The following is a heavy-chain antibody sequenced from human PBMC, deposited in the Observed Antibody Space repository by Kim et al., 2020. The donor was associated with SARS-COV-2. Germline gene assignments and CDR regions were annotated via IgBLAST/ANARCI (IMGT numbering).Heavy chain of an antibody. Sequence: SETLSLTCTVSGGSISSGSYYWSWIRQPAGKGLEWIGRIYTSGSTNYNPSLKSRVTISVDTPKNQFSLKLSSVTAADTAVYYCARQAISSSWYGAFDYWGQGTLVTVSS. V-gene: IGHV4-61*02. D-gene: IGHD6-13*01. CDR3: ARQAISSSWYGAFDY. CDR2: IYTSGST. CDR1: GGSISSGSYY. J-gene: IGHJ4*02.